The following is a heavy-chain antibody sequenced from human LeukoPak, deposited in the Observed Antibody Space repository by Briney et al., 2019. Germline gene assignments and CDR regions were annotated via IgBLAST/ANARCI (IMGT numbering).Heavy chain of an antibody. V-gene: IGHV4-59*01. CDR2: IYYSGST. CDR1: GGSMRSYY. CDR3: ARRQDIVVVPAAMGHNWFDP. Sequence: SETLSLTCTVSGGSMRSYYWSWIRQPPGKGLEWIGHIYYSGSTNYNPSLKSRVTISVDTSKNQFSLKLSSVTAADTAVYYCARRQDIVVVPAAMGHNWFDPWGQGTLVTVSS. D-gene: IGHD2-2*01. J-gene: IGHJ5*02.